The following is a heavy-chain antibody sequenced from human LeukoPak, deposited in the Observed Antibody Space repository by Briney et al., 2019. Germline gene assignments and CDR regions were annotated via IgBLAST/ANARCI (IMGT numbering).Heavy chain of an antibody. CDR1: GYTFTNYG. D-gene: IGHD3-9*01. V-gene: IGHV1-18*01. CDR2: ISTYNGNT. J-gene: IGHJ4*02. Sequence: ASVKVSCKASGYTFTNYGISWVRQAPGQGLEWMGWISTYNGNTKYAQKLQGRVTMTTDTSTRTAYMELRSLRSDDTAVYYCARVGVERFFDWLRKDYWGQGTLVTVSS. CDR3: ARVGVERFFDWLRKDY.